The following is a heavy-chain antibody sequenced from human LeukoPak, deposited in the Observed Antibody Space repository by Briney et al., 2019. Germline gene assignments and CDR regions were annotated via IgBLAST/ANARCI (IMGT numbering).Heavy chain of an antibody. Sequence: PSETLSLTCTVSGGSITSSSYYWGWIRQPPGKGLEWIGSIYYSGSTYSNPSLKSRVTISVDTSKNQFSLKLSSVTAADTAVYYCARDQDYGFDSWGQGTLVTVSS. CDR1: GGSITSSSYY. J-gene: IGHJ4*02. CDR2: IYYSGST. D-gene: IGHD4-17*01. CDR3: ARDQDYGFDS. V-gene: IGHV4-39*02.